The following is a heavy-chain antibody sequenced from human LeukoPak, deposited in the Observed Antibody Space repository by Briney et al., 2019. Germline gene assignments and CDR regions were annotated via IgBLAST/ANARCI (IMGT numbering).Heavy chain of an antibody. J-gene: IGHJ4*02. CDR1: GYTFTGYY. CDR3: ARGGSSSWPFDY. V-gene: IGHV1-3*03. Sequence: ASVKVSCKASGYTFTGYYMHWVRQAPGQRLEWMGWINAGNGNTKYSQEFQGRVTITRDTSASTAYMELSSLRSEDMAVYYCARGGSSSWPFDYWGQGTLVTVSS. CDR2: INAGNGNT. D-gene: IGHD6-13*01.